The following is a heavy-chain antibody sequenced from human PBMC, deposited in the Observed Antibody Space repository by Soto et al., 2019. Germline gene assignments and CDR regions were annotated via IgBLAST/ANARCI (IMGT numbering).Heavy chain of an antibody. Sequence: SLRLSCAASGFTFSSYAMSWVRQAPGKGLEWVSAISGSGSSTYYADSVKGRFTISRDNSKNTLYLQMNSLRDEDTAVYYCAREADYYDSSGNYYYGMDVWGQGTTVTVSS. J-gene: IGHJ6*02. CDR2: ISGSGSST. V-gene: IGHV3-23*01. CDR3: AREADYYDSSGNYYYGMDV. CDR1: GFTFSSYA. D-gene: IGHD3-22*01.